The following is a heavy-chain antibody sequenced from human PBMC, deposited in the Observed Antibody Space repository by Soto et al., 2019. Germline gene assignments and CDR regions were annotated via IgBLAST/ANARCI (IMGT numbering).Heavy chain of an antibody. CDR3: AKDTYDFWSGYDY. V-gene: IGHV3-23*01. CDR2: ISGSGGST. CDR1: GFTFSSYA. J-gene: IGHJ4*02. Sequence: PGGSLRLSCAASGFTFSSYAMRWVRQAAGKGLEWVSAISGSGGSTYYADSVKGRFTISRDNSKNTLYLQMNSLRAEDTAVYYCAKDTYDFWSGYDYWGQGTLVTVSS. D-gene: IGHD3-3*01.